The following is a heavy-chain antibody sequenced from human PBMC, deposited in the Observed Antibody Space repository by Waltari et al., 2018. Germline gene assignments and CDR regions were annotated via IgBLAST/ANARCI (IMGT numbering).Heavy chain of an antibody. CDR3: ARDGTVTAFDY. CDR2: ISSSSSTI. V-gene: IGHV3-48*01. Sequence: EVQLVESGGGLVQPGGALRLSCAASGFTFSSYSMTWVRQAPGKGLEWVSYISSSSSTIYYADSVKGRFTISRDNAKNSLYLQMNSLRAEDTAVYYCARDGTVTAFDYWGQGTLVTVSS. J-gene: IGHJ4*02. CDR1: GFTFSSYS. D-gene: IGHD2-21*02.